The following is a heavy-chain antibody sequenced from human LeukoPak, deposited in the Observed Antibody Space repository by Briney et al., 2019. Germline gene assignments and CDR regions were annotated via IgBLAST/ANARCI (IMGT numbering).Heavy chain of an antibody. CDR1: GGSISSSSYY. V-gene: IGHV4-39*07. CDR3: ARDSGVLWFGELRYYYYMDV. Sequence: SETLSLTCTVSGGSISSSSYYWGWIRQPPGKGLEWIGSIYYSGSTYYNPSLKSRVTISVDTSKNQFSLQLSSVTAADTAVYYCARDSGVLWFGELRYYYYMDVWGKGTTVTVSS. CDR2: IYYSGST. J-gene: IGHJ6*03. D-gene: IGHD3-10*01.